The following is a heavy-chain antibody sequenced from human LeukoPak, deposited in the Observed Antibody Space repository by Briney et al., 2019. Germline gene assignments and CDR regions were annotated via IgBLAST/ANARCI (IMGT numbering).Heavy chain of an antibody. CDR2: ISAYNGNT. V-gene: IGHV1-18*01. D-gene: IGHD3-3*01. J-gene: IGHJ6*02. CDR3: AGGQVSDFWSGYFIDYYGMDV. Sequence: ASVKVSCKASGYTFTSYGISWVRQAPGQGLEWMGWISAYNGNTNYAQNLQGRVTMTTDTSTSTAYMELRSLRSDDTAVYYCAGGQVSDFWSGYFIDYYGMDVWGQGTTVTVSS. CDR1: GYTFTSYG.